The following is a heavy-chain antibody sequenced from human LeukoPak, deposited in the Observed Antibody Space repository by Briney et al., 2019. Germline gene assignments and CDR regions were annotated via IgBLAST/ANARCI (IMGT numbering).Heavy chain of an antibody. CDR1: GFTFSSYG. Sequence: PGRSLRLSCAASGFTFSSYGMHWVRQAPGKGLEWVAVIWYDGSNKYYADSVKGRFTISRDNSKNTLYLQMNSLRAEDTAVYYCAREGDSYGDYFDYWGQGTLVTVSS. CDR3: AREGDSYGDYFDY. V-gene: IGHV3-33*01. CDR2: IWYDGSNK. J-gene: IGHJ4*02. D-gene: IGHD5-18*01.